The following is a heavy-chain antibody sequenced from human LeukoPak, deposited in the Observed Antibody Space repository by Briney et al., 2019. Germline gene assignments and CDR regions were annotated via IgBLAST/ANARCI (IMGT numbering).Heavy chain of an antibody. J-gene: IGHJ6*02. CDR2: IYYSGST. V-gene: IGHV4-31*03. CDR1: GGSISSGAYY. CDR3: ARVGQQLATYAYYYYFGMDV. D-gene: IGHD6-13*01. Sequence: PSETLSLTCTVSGGSISSGAYYWTWIRQHPGKGLEWIGYIYYSGSTYYNPSLKSRISISIDTSKNQFSLKLSSVTAADTAVYYCARVGQQLATYAYYYYFGMDVWGQGTTVTVSS.